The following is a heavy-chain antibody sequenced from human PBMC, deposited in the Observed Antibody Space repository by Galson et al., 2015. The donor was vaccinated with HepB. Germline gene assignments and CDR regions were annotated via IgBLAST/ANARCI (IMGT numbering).Heavy chain of an antibody. J-gene: IGHJ1*01. CDR2: IIPILGIA. D-gene: IGHD5-24*01. CDR3: AKQMATIRVAEYFQH. V-gene: IGHV1-69*04. Sequence: SVKVSCKASGGTFSSYAISWVRQAPGQGLEWMGRIIPILGIADYAQKFQGRVTITADKSTSTAYMELSSLRSEDTAVCYCAKQMATIRVAEYFQHWGQGTLVTVSS. CDR1: GGTFSSYA.